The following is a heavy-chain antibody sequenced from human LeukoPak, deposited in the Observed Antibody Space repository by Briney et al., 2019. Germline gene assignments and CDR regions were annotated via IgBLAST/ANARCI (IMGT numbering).Heavy chain of an antibody. V-gene: IGHV4-59*08. CDR1: GGSISSLY. J-gene: IGHJ4*02. D-gene: IGHD6-6*01. CDR2: IYYTGST. CDR3: ARHRAYSSSSPFDY. Sequence: SETLSLTCSVSGGSISSLYGSWIRQPPGKGLEWIGYIYYTGSTNYNPSLKSRVTMFVDMSKNQFSLRLSSVTAADTAVYYCARHRAYSSSSPFDYWGQGTLVTVSS.